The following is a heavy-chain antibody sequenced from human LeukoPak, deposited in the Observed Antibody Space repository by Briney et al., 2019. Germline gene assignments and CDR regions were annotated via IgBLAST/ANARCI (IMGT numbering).Heavy chain of an antibody. CDR3: AGRLSSDYNYMDV. Sequence: GGSLRLSCAASGFRFSNYEMNWVRQAPGKGLEWVSHISSSGSIIFYADSVKGRFTISRDNAKNSLYLQMNSLRAEDTSVYYCAGRLSSDYNYMDVWGKGTTVTVSS. CDR2: ISSSGSII. J-gene: IGHJ6*04. D-gene: IGHD5-24*01. CDR1: GFRFSNYE. V-gene: IGHV3-48*03.